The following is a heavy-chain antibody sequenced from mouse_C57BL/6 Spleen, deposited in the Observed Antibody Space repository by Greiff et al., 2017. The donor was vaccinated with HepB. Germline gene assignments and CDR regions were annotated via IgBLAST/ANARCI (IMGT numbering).Heavy chain of an antibody. D-gene: IGHD1-1*01. J-gene: IGHJ2*01. CDR2: IYPGDGDT. V-gene: IGHV1-80*01. CDR3: ARRHYYGSSPYFDY. CDR1: GYAFSSYW. Sequence: VQLQQSGAELVKPGASVKISCKASGYAFSSYWMNWVKQRPGKGLEWIGQIYPGDGDTNYNGKFKGKATLTADKSSSTAYMQLSSLTSEDSAVYFGARRHYYGSSPYFDYWGQGTTLTVSS.